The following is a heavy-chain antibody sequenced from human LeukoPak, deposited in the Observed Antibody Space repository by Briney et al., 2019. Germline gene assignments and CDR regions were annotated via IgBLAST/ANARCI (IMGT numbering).Heavy chain of an antibody. V-gene: IGHV3-23*01. D-gene: IGHD4-17*01. CDR2: INAGGGET. J-gene: IGHJ3*01. CDR3: GRDPNGDYFGAFEF. Sequence: GGSLRLSCAASGFTFSTYAMTWVRQAAEKGLEWVSIINAGGGETYYADSEKGRFTISRDNSKNTLYLQMNSLRVEDTAVYYCGRDPNGDYFGAFEFWGQETLVTVSA. CDR1: GFTFSTYA.